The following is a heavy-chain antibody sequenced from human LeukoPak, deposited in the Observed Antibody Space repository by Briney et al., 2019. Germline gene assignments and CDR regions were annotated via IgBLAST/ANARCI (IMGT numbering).Heavy chain of an antibody. CDR2: VRSKPYGVKI. CDR3: TRDVGGAAGIFDF. CDR1: GFPFGDYS. Sequence: PGGSLRLSCATSGFPFGDYSMNWLRQAPGKGLEWISFVRSKPYGVKIRYAASVEGRFTISRDDSKSIAYLQMDSLKTEDTAVYYCTRDVGGAAGIFDFWGRGALVTVSS. D-gene: IGHD6-13*01. J-gene: IGHJ4*02. V-gene: IGHV3-49*03.